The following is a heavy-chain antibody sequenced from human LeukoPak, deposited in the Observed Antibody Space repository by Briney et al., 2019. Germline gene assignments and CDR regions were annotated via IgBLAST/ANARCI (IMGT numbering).Heavy chain of an antibody. D-gene: IGHD3-3*01. CDR1: GFTVSSNY. V-gene: IGHV3-53*01. CDR3: ASLGWLLPAGAFDI. Sequence: GGSLRLSCAASGFTVSSNYMSWVRQAPGKGLEWVSVIYSGGSTYYADSVKGRFAISRDNSKNTLYLQMNSLRAEDTAVYYCASLGWLLPAGAFDIWGQGTMVTVSS. CDR2: IYSGGST. J-gene: IGHJ3*02.